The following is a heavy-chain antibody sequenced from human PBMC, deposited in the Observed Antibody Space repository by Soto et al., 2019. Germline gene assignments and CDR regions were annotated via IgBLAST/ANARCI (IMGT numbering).Heavy chain of an antibody. CDR1: GYTFTSYD. J-gene: IGHJ6*02. CDR3: ARSPKLERNRYYYYGMDV. D-gene: IGHD1-1*01. CDR2: MNPNSGNT. Sequence: ASVKVSCKASGYTFTSYDINWVRRATGQGLEWMGWMNPNSGNTGYAQKFQGRVTMTRNTSISTAYMELSSLRSEDTAVYYCARSPKLERNRYYYYGMDVWGQGTTVTVSS. V-gene: IGHV1-8*01.